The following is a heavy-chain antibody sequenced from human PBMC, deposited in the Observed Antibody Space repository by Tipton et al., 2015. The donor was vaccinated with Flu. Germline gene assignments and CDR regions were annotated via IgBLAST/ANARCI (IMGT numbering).Heavy chain of an antibody. CDR2: IYTGGST. Sequence: TLSLTCTVSGGSISSGSYYWSWIRQPAGKGLEWIGRIYTGGSTNYNPSLKSRVTISVDTSKNQFSLKLSSVTAADTAVYYCARGGGRQQLDPWYYYGMDVWGQGTTVTVSS. V-gene: IGHV4-61*02. CDR3: ARGGGRQQLDPWYYYGMDV. D-gene: IGHD6-13*01. J-gene: IGHJ6*02. CDR1: GGSISSGSYY.